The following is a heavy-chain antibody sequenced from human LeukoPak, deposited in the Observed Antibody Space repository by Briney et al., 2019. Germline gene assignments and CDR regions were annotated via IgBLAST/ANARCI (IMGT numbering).Heavy chain of an antibody. J-gene: IGHJ4*02. V-gene: IGHV1-2*06. CDR2: INPKSGGT. CDR1: GYTFIDYY. D-gene: IGHD1-26*01. CDR3: ARETYNGRYYYFDY. Sequence: ASVKVSGKASGYTFIDYYIHWVRQAPGQGLEWMGRINPKSGGTNHAQKFQGRVTMTRDTSISTAYMELSSLRSDDTAVYFCARETYNGRYYYFDYWGQGTLVTVSS.